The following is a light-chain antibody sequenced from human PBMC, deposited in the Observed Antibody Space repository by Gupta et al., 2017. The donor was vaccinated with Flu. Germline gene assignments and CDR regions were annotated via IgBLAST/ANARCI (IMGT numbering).Light chain of an antibody. J-gene: IGKJ2*01. Sequence: PATLSLSPGERATLSCRASQTISSYLAWYQQKPGQAPRLLIFDASKRATGIPARFSGSGSGTDFSLTISSLQPEDFAVYYCQQRSTWPNTFGQGTKLEIK. CDR2: DAS. V-gene: IGKV3-11*01. CDR3: QQRSTWPNT. CDR1: QTISSY.